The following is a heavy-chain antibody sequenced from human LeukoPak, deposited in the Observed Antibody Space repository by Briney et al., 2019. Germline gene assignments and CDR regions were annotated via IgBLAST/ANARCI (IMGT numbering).Heavy chain of an antibody. Sequence: ASVKVSCKASGYTFTSYGISWVRQAPGQGLEWMGWISAYNGNTNYAQKLQGRVTMTTDTSTSTAYMELRSLRSDDTAVYYCARVNVDTAMYDAFDIWGQGTMVTVSS. D-gene: IGHD5-18*01. CDR2: ISAYNGNT. V-gene: IGHV1-18*01. J-gene: IGHJ3*02. CDR3: ARVNVDTAMYDAFDI. CDR1: GYTFTSYG.